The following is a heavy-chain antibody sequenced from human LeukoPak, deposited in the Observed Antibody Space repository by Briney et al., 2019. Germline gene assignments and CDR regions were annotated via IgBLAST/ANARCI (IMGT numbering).Heavy chain of an antibody. D-gene: IGHD2-15*01. CDR3: ARGSGSLRAFDI. Sequence: ASVKVSCKASGYPFNNYDINWVRQATGQGLEWMGWMNPHSGKTGYAQNFQGRVTMTRDTSISTAYMELSSLRSEDTAVYYCARGSGSLRAFDIWGQGTMVTVSS. V-gene: IGHV1-8*01. J-gene: IGHJ3*02. CDR1: GYPFNNYD. CDR2: MNPHSGKT.